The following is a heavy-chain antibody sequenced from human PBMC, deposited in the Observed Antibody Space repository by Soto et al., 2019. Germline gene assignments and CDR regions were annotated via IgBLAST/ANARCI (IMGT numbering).Heavy chain of an antibody. CDR3: AGRLPLATTTGDGFDI. CDR1: GGSISSYY. Sequence: QVQLQESGPGLVKPSETLSLTCTVSGGSISSYYWSWIRQPPGKGLEWIGFIYYSGSTNYNPSLKSRATISVAMSQNQRSLRLSSVPAADTALYYCAGRLPLATTTGDGFDIWGQGTMVTVSS. J-gene: IGHJ3*02. CDR2: IYYSGST. D-gene: IGHD1-26*01. V-gene: IGHV4-59*01.